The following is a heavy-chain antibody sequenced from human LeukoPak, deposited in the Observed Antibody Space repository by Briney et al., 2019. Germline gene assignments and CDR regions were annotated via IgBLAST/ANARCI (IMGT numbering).Heavy chain of an antibody. D-gene: IGHD2-2*01. CDR1: GFTFSSYG. CDR2: ISYDGSNK. CDR3: AHCSSTGCP. V-gene: IGHV3-30*03. J-gene: IGHJ5*02. Sequence: GGPLRLSCAASGFTFSSYGMHWVRQAPGKGLEWVAVISYDGSNKYYAESVKGRFTISRDNSKNTLYLQMNSLRAEDTAVYYCAHCSSTGCPWGQGTLVTVSS.